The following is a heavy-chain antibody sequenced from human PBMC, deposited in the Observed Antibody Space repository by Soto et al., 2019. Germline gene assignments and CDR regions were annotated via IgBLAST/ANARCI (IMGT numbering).Heavy chain of an antibody. D-gene: IGHD3-10*01. V-gene: IGHV3-23*01. CDR1: GCTVSSDA. Sequence: GSLRLSCAASGCTVSSDAMSWVRQAPGKGLEWVTAIGGSGGSTYYADSVKGRFTISRDSSKNTLYLQMNSLKAEDTAVYYCAKDAVTSYCNSGSYFNPYYFDYWGQGTLVTVSS. J-gene: IGHJ4*02. CDR3: AKDAVTSYCNSGSYFNPYYFDY. CDR2: IGGSGGST.